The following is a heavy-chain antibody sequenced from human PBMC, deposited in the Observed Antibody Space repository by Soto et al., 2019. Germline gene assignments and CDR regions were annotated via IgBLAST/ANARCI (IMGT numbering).Heavy chain of an antibody. CDR3: ARQIYDSDTGPNCKYYFDX. CDR2: IDPSDSQT. V-gene: IGHV5-10-1*01. D-gene: IGHD3-22*01. J-gene: IGHJ4*02. Sequence: PGEALKISWKGSGYSFAGYWITWVRQKPGKGLELMVLIDPSDSQTYYSPSFRGHVTISVTKSINTVFLQWSSLRASDTAMYYCARQIYDSDTGPNCKYYFDXWGQGTPLTVSX. CDR1: GYSFAGYW.